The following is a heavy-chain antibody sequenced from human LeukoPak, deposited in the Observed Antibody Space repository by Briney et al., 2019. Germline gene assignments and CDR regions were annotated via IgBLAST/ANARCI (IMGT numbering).Heavy chain of an antibody. Sequence: PSETLSLTCTVSGASISSYYWSWIRQPAGKGLEWIGRIDGSGNTNYNPSLKSRISVSVDTSKNQVSLKLSYVTAADTAVYYCASDGGSGWFDYWGQGTLVTVSS. V-gene: IGHV4-4*07. D-gene: IGHD6-19*01. CDR2: IDGSGNT. J-gene: IGHJ4*02. CDR1: GASISSYY. CDR3: ASDGGSGWFDY.